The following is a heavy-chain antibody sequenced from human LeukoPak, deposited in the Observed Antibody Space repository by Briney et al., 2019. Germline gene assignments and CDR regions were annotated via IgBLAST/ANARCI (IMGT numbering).Heavy chain of an antibody. CDR1: GYTFTSYG. Sequence: GASVKVSCKASGYTFTSYGIGWVRQAPGQGLEWMGWISAYNGNTNYAQKLQGRVTMTTDTSTSTAYMELRSLRSDDTAVYYCARENYYDSSGYFDYWGQGTLVTVSS. D-gene: IGHD3-22*01. J-gene: IGHJ4*02. CDR2: ISAYNGNT. CDR3: ARENYYDSSGYFDY. V-gene: IGHV1-18*01.